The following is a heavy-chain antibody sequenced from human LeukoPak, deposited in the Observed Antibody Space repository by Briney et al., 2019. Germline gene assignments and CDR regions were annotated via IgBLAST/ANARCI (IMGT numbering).Heavy chain of an antibody. D-gene: IGHD4-17*01. CDR1: GYTFTSYG. CDR2: IIPIFGTA. CDR3: ARGPTDYGDYTVYYFDY. Sequence: GASVRVSCKASGYTFTSYGISWVRQAPGQGLEWMGGIIPIFGTANYAQKFQGRVTITADESTSTAYMELSSLRSEDTAVYYCARGPTDYGDYTVYYFDYWGQGTLVTVSS. V-gene: IGHV1-69*13. J-gene: IGHJ4*02.